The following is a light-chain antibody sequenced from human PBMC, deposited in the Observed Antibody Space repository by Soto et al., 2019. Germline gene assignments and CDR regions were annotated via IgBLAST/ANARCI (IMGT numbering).Light chain of an antibody. CDR3: SSYSTTSSPHVL. Sequence: QSALTQPASVSGSPGQSITISCTGTRSDVGRYNYVSWYQQHPGKAPKLLIYEVTYRPSGVSTRFSASKSGSMASLTISGIQAEDEADYYCSSYSTTSSPHVLFGGGTKLTVL. CDR1: RSDVGRYNY. J-gene: IGLJ2*01. CDR2: EVT. V-gene: IGLV2-14*01.